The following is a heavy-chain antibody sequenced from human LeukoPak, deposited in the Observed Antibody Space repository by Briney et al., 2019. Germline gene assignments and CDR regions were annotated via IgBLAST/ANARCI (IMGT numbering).Heavy chain of an antibody. CDR2: INLSGST. D-gene: IGHD6-25*01. J-gene: IGHJ4*02. CDR1: GGSFSGYY. CDR3: ARGGQRRRAHFDY. V-gene: IGHV4-34*01. Sequence: SETLSLTCAVYGGSFSGYYWSWIPQPPGKGLEWIGEINLSGSTNYNPSLKSRVTISVDTSKNQFSLKLSSVTAADTAVYYCARGGQRRRAHFDYWGQGTLVTVSS.